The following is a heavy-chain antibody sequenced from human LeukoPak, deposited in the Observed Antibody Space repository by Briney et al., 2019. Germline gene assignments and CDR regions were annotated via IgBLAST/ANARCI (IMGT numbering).Heavy chain of an antibody. CDR3: ARVVVVTATPDY. V-gene: IGHV1-2*02. CDR2: INPNSGGT. CDR1: GYTFTSYY. J-gene: IGHJ4*02. D-gene: IGHD2-21*02. Sequence: GASVKVSCKASGYTFTSYYMHWVRQAPGQGLEWMGWINPNSGGTNYAQKFQGRVTMTRDTSISTAYMELSRLRSDDTAVYYCARVVVVTATPDYWGQGTLVTVSS.